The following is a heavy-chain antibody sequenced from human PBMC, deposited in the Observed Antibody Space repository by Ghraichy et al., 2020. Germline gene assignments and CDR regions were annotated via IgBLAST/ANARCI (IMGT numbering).Heavy chain of an antibody. V-gene: IGHV4-59*01. J-gene: IGHJ5*02. D-gene: IGHD1-26*01. CDR2: IYYSGST. CDR3: ARVHQPTPGSWWFDP. CDR1: GGSISSYY. Sequence: SETLSLTCTVSGGSISSYYWSWIRQPPGKGLEWIGYIYYSGSTNYNPSLKSRVTISVDTSKNQFSLKLSSVTAADTAVYYCARVHQPTPGSWWFDPWGQGTLVTVSS.